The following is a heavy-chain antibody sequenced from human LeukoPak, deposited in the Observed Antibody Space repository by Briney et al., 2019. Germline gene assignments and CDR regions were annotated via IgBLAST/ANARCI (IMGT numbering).Heavy chain of an antibody. Sequence: SETLSLTCAVSGGSISSGGYSWSWIRQPPGKGLEWIGYIYHSGSTYYNPSLKSRVTISVDTSKNQFSLKLSSVTAADTAVYYCARGSYWYFDLWGRGTLVTVSS. CDR1: GGSISSGGYS. J-gene: IGHJ2*01. CDR3: ARGSYWYFDL. V-gene: IGHV4-30-2*01. CDR2: IYHSGST.